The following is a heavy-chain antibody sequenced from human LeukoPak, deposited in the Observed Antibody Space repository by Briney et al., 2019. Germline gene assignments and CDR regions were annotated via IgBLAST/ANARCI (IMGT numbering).Heavy chain of an antibody. Sequence: PSETLSLTCTVSGYSLSSGYYCGWIRQPPGKGLEWIGSVYHSGSTYYNPSLKSRVTISMDKSKNQFSLKLTAVTAADTAVYYCGSQKEWSLTEYHFDYWGQGTLVTVSS. CDR3: GSQKEWSLTEYHFDY. D-gene: IGHD3-3*01. CDR1: GYSLSSGYY. V-gene: IGHV4-38-2*02. J-gene: IGHJ4*02. CDR2: VYHSGST.